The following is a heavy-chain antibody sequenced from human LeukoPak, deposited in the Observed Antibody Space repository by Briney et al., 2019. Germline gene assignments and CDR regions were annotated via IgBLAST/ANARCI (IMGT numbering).Heavy chain of an antibody. D-gene: IGHD4-17*01. J-gene: IGHJ3*02. V-gene: IGHV3-74*01. CDR2: INEYGSST. CDR3: TFSSYGDHVGVDAFDM. CDR1: GFTFSTYW. Sequence: GGSLGFSCAASGFTFSTYWMHWVRQAPGKGLVWVSRINEYGSSTNYEDSVTGRFTISRDNAKNTVYLQMNSLSAEDTAMYYCTFSSYGDHVGVDAFDMWGQGTMVTVSS.